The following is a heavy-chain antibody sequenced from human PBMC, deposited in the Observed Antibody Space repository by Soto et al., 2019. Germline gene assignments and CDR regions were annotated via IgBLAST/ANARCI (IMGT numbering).Heavy chain of an antibody. D-gene: IGHD2-2*01. J-gene: IGHJ5*02. CDR2: IYHSGST. V-gene: IGHV4-30-2*01. CDR1: GGSISSGGYS. CDR3: ARGKYCGSTSCHPSPWFDP. Sequence: PSETLSLTCAVSGGSISSGGYSWSWIRQPPGKGLEWIGYIYHSGSTYYNPSLKSRVTISVDRSKNQFSLKLSSVTAADTAVYYCARGKYCGSTSCHPSPWFDPWGQGTLVTVSS.